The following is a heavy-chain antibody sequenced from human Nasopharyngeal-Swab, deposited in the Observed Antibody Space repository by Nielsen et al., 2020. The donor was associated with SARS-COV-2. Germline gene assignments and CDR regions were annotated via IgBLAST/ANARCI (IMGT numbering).Heavy chain of an antibody. Sequence: ASVKVSCKASGYTFSGYGFSWARQAPGQGLEWMGWISTYNGKTNYAQKFQGRVTMTTDTSTSTAYMELRSLRFDDTAVYYCARASGDGIVATIWNYYYYGMDVWGQGTTVTVSS. CDR3: ARASGDGIVATIWNYYYYGMDV. J-gene: IGHJ6*02. V-gene: IGHV1-18*01. CDR1: GYTFSGYG. D-gene: IGHD5-12*01. CDR2: ISTYNGKT.